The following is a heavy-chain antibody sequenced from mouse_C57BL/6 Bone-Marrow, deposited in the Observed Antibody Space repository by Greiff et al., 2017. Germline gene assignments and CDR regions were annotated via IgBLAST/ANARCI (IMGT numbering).Heavy chain of an antibody. J-gene: IGHJ2*01. CDR1: GFNIKDDY. CDR2: IDPEIGDT. CDR3: SSFDGNYFDF. V-gene: IGHV14-4*01. Sequence: DVKPQESGAELVRPGASVKLSCTASGFNIKDDYIHWVKQRPEQGLEWIGWIDPEIGDTEYASKFQGKATITSDTSSNTAYLQLSSLTSEDTAVYYCSSFDGNYFDFWGQGTPLTVAS. D-gene: IGHD2-3*01.